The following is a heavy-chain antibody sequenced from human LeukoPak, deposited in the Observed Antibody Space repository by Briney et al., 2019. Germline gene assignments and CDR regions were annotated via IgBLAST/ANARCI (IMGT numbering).Heavy chain of an antibody. CDR3: ARGGELLRPADY. J-gene: IGHJ4*02. CDR2: ISGSGGSA. D-gene: IGHD1-26*01. V-gene: IGHV3-23*01. CDR1: GFTFSSYA. Sequence: GGSLRLSCAASGFTFSSYAMSWVRQAPGKGLEWVSAISGSGGSAYYADSVKGRFTISRDNSKNTLYLQMNNLRAEDTAVYYCARGGELLRPADYWGQGTLVTVSS.